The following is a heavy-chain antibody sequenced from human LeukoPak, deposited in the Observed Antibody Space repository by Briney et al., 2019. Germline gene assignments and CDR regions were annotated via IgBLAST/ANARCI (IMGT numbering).Heavy chain of an antibody. Sequence: SQTLSLTCAISGDSVSSNSVTWTWIRQSPSRGLEWLVRTYYRSKWQNEYAVSVSSRITISPDTSKNQFSLQLNSVTPEDTAVYYCARGMTVADPFDYWGQGTLVTVSS. D-gene: IGHD6-19*01. J-gene: IGHJ4*02. CDR1: GDSVSSNSVT. CDR3: ARGMTVADPFDY. V-gene: IGHV6-1*01. CDR2: TYYRSKWQN.